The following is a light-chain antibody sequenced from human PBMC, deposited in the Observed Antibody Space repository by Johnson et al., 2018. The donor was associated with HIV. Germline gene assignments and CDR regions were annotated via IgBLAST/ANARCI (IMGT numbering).Light chain of an antibody. J-gene: IGLJ1*01. CDR2: DNN. V-gene: IGLV1-51*01. CDR1: NSNIGSNY. Sequence: QSVLTQPPSVSAAPGQKVTISCSGSNSNIGSNYVSWYQQLPGTAPKLLIYDNNKRPSGIPDRFSGSKSGTSATLDITGLQPGDEADYYCGTWDSSLRVGFFGTGTKVTVL. CDR3: GTWDSSLRVGF.